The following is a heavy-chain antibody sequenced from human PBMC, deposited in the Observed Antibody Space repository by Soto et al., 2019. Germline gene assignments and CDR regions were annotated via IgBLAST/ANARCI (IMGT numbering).Heavy chain of an antibody. CDR3: ARVPKESIAVAGPVGYYYCGMDV. J-gene: IGHJ6*02. CDR1: GDSFSSNSAA. Sequence: SQTLSLTCDISGDSFSSNSAAWNWIRQSPSRGLEWLGRTYYRSKWYNDYAVSVKSRITINPDTSKNQFSLQLNSVTPEDTAVYYCARVPKESIAVAGPVGYYYCGMDVWGQGTTVTVSS. V-gene: IGHV6-1*01. CDR2: TYYRSKWYN. D-gene: IGHD6-19*01.